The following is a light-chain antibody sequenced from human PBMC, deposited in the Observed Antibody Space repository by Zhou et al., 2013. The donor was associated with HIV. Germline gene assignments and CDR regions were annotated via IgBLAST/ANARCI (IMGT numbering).Light chain of an antibody. CDR2: GAS. J-gene: IGKJ4*01. V-gene: IGKV3-20*01. CDR3: QQADT. CDR1: QSLSGH. Sequence: EIVLTQSPATLSVSPGERATLSCRASQSLSGHLAWYQQRPGQAPRLLIYGASTRATGIPDRFSGSGSGTDFTLTISRLEPEDFAVYYCQQADTFGGGTKVEIK.